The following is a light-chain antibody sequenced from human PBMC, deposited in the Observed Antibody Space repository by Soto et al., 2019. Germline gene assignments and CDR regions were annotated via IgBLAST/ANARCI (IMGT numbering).Light chain of an antibody. CDR3: QQYYTSSWT. Sequence: DIQMTQSPSTLSASVGDRVTITCRASQSISTWLAWYQQKPGKAPQVLIYQASRLQSGVPSRFSGSGSGTEFTLTISSLQPDDFATYYCQQYYTSSWTFGQGTKVEI. CDR2: QAS. J-gene: IGKJ1*01. V-gene: IGKV1-5*03. CDR1: QSISTW.